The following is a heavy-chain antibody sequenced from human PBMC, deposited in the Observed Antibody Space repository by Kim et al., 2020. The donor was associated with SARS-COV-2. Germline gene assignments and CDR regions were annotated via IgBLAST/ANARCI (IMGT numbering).Heavy chain of an antibody. Sequence: ASVKVSCKASGYTFTDYYMHWVRQAPGQGLEWMGWINPNSGGTNYAQKFQGWVTMTRDTSISTAYMELRRLRSDYTALYYCARDRVKYGGYGSGMDVWGQ. V-gene: IGHV1-2*04. D-gene: IGHD5-12*01. J-gene: IGHJ6*02. CDR1: GYTFTDYY. CDR2: INPNSGGT. CDR3: ARDRVKYGGYGSGMDV.